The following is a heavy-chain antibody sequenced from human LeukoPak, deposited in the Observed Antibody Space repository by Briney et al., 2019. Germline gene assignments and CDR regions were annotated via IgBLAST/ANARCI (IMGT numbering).Heavy chain of an antibody. CDR3: ASYSSSWYDAFDI. Sequence: KTSETLSLTCTVSGGSISSYYWSWIRQPPGKGLEWIGYIYYSGSTSYNPSLKSRVTISVDTSKNQFSLKLSSVTAADTAVYYCASYSSSWYDAFDIWGQGTMVTVSS. V-gene: IGHV4-59*01. CDR2: IYYSGST. J-gene: IGHJ3*02. D-gene: IGHD6-13*01. CDR1: GGSISSYY.